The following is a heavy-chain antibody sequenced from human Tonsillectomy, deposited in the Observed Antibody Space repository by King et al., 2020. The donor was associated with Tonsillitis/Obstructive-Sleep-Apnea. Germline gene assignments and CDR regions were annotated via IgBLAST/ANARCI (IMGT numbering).Heavy chain of an antibody. J-gene: IGHJ4*02. CDR2: INHSGST. D-gene: IGHD2-15*01. Sequence: VQLQQWGAGLLKPSETLSLTCAVYGGSFSGYYWSWIRQPPGKGLEWIGEINHSGSTNYNPSPKSRVTISVDTSKNQFSLKLSSVTAADTAVYYCARVGIGYCSGGSCSIDYWGQGTLVTVSS. CDR1: GGSFSGYY. CDR3: ARVGIGYCSGGSCSIDY. V-gene: IGHV4-34*01.